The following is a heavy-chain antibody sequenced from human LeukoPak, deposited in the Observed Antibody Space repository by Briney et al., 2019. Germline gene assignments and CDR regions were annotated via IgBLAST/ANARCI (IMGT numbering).Heavy chain of an antibody. CDR2: IYTSGST. CDR3: ARVGEGTTTMVRGVPLHYFDY. CDR1: GGSISSGSYY. J-gene: IGHJ4*02. V-gene: IGHV4-61*02. D-gene: IGHD3-10*01. Sequence: SETLSLTCTVSGGSISSGSYYWSWIRQPAGKGLEWIGRIYTSGSTNYNPSLKSRVTISVDTSKNQFSLKLSSVTAADTAVYYCARVGEGTTTMVRGVPLHYFDYWGQGTLVTVSS.